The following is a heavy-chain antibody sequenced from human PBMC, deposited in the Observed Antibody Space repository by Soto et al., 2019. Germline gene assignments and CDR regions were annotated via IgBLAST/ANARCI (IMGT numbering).Heavy chain of an antibody. Sequence: SETLSLTCVVSSDSLTITSHYWGWVRQPPGKGLEWIGNVYYSGSTYYNPSLKSRATISVDTSKNQFSLKLSSVTAADTAVYYCARVWSGYFDIWGQGTMVTVSS. CDR2: VYYSGST. D-gene: IGHD3-3*01. CDR3: ARVWSGYFDI. V-gene: IGHV4-39*07. J-gene: IGHJ3*02. CDR1: SDSLTITSHY.